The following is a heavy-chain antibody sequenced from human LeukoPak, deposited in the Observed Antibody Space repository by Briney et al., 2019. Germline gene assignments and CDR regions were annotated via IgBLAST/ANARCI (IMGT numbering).Heavy chain of an antibody. CDR2: ISAYNDNT. CDR3: ARDRKRSGARWENLGFDP. Sequence: GASVKVSCKASGYTFTSYGISWVRQAPGQGLEWMGWISAYNDNTNYAQKLQGRVTMTTDTYTSTAYMELRSLRSDDTAVYYCARDRKRSGARWENLGFDPWGQGTLVTVSS. V-gene: IGHV1-18*01. CDR1: GYTFTSYG. J-gene: IGHJ5*02. D-gene: IGHD1-26*01.